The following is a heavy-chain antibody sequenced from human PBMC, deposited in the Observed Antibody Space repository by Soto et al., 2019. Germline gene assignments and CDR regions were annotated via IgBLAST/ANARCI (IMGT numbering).Heavy chain of an antibody. Sequence: SETLSLTCTVSGGSISSNYWSWIRQSPGKELEWIGYIYYSGSTDYNPSLKSRVTMSIDTSKNQFSLNLSSVTAADTAVYFCARVKTVDYYGMGVWGQGTTVTVSS. CDR3: ARVKTVDYYGMGV. J-gene: IGHJ6*02. V-gene: IGHV4-59*12. CDR2: IYYSGST. CDR1: GGSISSNY.